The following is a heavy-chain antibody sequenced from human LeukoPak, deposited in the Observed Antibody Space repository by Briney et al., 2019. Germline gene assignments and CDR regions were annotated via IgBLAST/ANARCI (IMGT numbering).Heavy chain of an antibody. V-gene: IGHV3-48*03. CDR2: ISSSGRTI. J-gene: IGHJ4*02. CDR1: GFTFSSYE. D-gene: IGHD5-24*01. Sequence: PGGSLRLSCAASGFTFSSYEMNWVRQAPGKGLEWVSYISSSGRTIYYADSVKGRLTISRDNAKNSLYLQMNSLRAEDTAVYYCARSPEMTTIGLGYWGQGTLVTVSS. CDR3: ARSPEMTTIGLGY.